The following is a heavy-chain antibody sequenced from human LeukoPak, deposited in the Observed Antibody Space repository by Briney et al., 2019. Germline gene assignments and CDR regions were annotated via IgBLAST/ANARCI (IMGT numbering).Heavy chain of an antibody. D-gene: IGHD6-19*01. CDR3: ARENSGGDAFDI. CDR1: GGSISSSSYY. CDR2: IYYSGST. J-gene: IGHJ3*02. V-gene: IGHV4-39*07. Sequence: SETLSLTCTVSGGSISSSSYYWGWIRQPPGKGLEWIGSIYYSGSTYYNPSLKSRVAISVDTSKNQFSLKLSSVTAADTAVYYCARENSGGDAFDIWGQGTMVTVSS.